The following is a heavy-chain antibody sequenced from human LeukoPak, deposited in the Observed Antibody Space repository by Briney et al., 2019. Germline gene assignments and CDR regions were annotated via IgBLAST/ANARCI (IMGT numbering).Heavy chain of an antibody. CDR2: INPNSGGT. V-gene: IGHV1-2*02. Sequence: GASVKVSCKASGYTFTSYDINWVRQATGQGLEWMGWINPNSGGTNYAQKFQGRVTMTRDTSISTAYMELSRLRSDDTAVYYCARDSYIHYYYYMDVWGKGTTVTISS. J-gene: IGHJ6*03. CDR3: ARDSYIHYYYYMDV. CDR1: GYTFTSYD. D-gene: IGHD2-15*01.